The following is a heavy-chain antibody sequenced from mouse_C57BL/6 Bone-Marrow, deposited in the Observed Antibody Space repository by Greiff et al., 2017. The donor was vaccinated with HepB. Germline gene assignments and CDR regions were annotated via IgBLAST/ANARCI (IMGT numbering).Heavy chain of an antibody. V-gene: IGHV1-78*01. D-gene: IGHD1-1*01. CDR1: GYTFTDHT. Sequence: VQLQQSDAELVKPGASVKISCKASGYTFTDHTIHWMKQRPEQGLEWIGYIYPRDGSTKYNEKFKGKATLTADKSSSTAYMQLNSLTSEDSAVYVCASWGYGSSLWYFDVWGRGTTVTVSS. CDR3: ASWGYGSSLWYFDV. CDR2: IYPRDGST. J-gene: IGHJ1*03.